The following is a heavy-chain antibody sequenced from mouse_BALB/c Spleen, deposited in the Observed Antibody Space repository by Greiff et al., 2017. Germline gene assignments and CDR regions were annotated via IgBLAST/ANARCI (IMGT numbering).Heavy chain of an antibody. CDR2: INSNGGST. V-gene: IGHV5-6-2*01. Sequence: EVQLVESGGGLVKLGGSLKLSCAASGFTFSSYYMSWVRQTPEKRLELVAAINSNGGSTYYPDTVKGRFTISRDNAKNTLYLQMSSLKSEDTALYYCARQNSSLYYAMDYWGQGTSVTVSS. J-gene: IGHJ4*01. CDR3: ARQNSSLYYAMDY. D-gene: IGHD2-12*01. CDR1: GFTFSSYY.